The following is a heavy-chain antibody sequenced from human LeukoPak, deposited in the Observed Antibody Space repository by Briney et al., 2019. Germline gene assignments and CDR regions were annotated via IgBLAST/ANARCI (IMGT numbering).Heavy chain of an antibody. V-gene: IGHV3-30*02. D-gene: IGHD3-3*01. J-gene: IGHJ4*02. CDR3: AKDPTLGVVTGFGDY. CDR2: IRYDGSNK. CDR1: GFTFSSYG. Sequence: TGGSLRLSCAASGFTFSSYGMHWVRQAPGKGLEWVAFIRYDGSNKYYADSVKGRFTISRDNSKNTLYLQMNSLRAEDTAVFYCAKDPTLGVVTGFGDYWGQGTLVTVSS.